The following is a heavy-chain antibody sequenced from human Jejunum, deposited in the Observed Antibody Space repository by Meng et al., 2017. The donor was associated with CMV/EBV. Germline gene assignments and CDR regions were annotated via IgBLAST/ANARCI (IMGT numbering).Heavy chain of an antibody. Sequence: VSGGSISSGGYFWSWIRQPPGRGLEWIGYFYYSGNTYYNPSLKSRASISVDASKNQFSLEVTSVTDADTAVYFCAREISYATNSFDPWGQGTLVTVSS. J-gene: IGHJ5*02. V-gene: IGHV4-30-4*08. CDR1: GGSISSGGYF. CDR2: FYYSGNT. CDR3: AREISYATNSFDP. D-gene: IGHD2-8*01.